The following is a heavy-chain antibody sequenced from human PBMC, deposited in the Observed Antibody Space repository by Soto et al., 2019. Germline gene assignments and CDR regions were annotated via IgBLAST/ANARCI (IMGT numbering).Heavy chain of an antibody. CDR1: GFTCSSYA. V-gene: IGHV3-30-3*01. D-gene: IGHD3-9*01. CDR2: ISYDGSNK. CDR3: ARDSFYDILTGYPYYGMDV. J-gene: IGHJ6*02. Sequence: PGGSLRLSCAASGFTCSSYAMHWVRQAPGKGLEWVAVISYDGSNKYYADSVKGRFTISRDNSKNTLYLQMNSLRAEDTAVYYCARDSFYDILTGYPYYGMDVWGQGTTVTASS.